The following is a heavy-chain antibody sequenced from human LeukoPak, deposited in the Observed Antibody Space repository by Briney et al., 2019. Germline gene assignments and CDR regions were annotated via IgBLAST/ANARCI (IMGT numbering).Heavy chain of an antibody. J-gene: IGHJ4*02. CDR1: GGSISSGDYY. CDR3: ARVSATAPCFDY. V-gene: IGHV4-61*08. CDR2: IYYSGST. Sequence: SETLSLTCTVSGGSISSGDYYWSWIRQPPGKGLEWIGYIYYSGSTNYNPSLKSRVTMSVDTSKNQFSLKLSSVTAADTAVYYCARVSATAPCFDYWGQGTLVTVSS. D-gene: IGHD2-21*02.